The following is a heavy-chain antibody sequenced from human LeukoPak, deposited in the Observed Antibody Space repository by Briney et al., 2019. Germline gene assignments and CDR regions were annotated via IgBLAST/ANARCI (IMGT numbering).Heavy chain of an antibody. J-gene: IGHJ4*02. CDR2: ISGGGGT. CDR1: GFTFSSYS. V-gene: IGHV3-23*01. Sequence: GGSLRLSCAGSGFTFSSYSMSWVRQAPGKGLEWVSGISGGGGTYYADSVKGRFTISRDNSKNTLYLQVNSLRAEDTGVYYCAKEPPYCGGDCYFLLDYWGQGTLVTVSS. D-gene: IGHD2-21*02. CDR3: AKEPPYCGGDCYFLLDY.